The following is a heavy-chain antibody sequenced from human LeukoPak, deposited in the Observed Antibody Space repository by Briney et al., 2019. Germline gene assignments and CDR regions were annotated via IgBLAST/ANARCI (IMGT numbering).Heavy chain of an antibody. Sequence: GASVKVSCKASGYTFIGYYMHWVRQAPGQGLEWMGWINPNSGGTNYAQKFQGRVTMTRDTSISTAYMELSRLRSDDTAVYYCARDFTTYYYDSSGYPLGLWGQGTLVTVSS. CDR2: INPNSGGT. CDR1: GYTFIGYY. J-gene: IGHJ4*02. V-gene: IGHV1-2*02. D-gene: IGHD3-22*01. CDR3: ARDFTTYYYDSSGYPLGL.